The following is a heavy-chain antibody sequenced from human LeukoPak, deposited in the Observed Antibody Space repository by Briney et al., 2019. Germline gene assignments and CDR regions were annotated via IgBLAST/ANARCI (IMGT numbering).Heavy chain of an antibody. V-gene: IGHV4-39*01. CDR3: ARTDEWELGYYFDY. CDR1: GGSISSSSYY. J-gene: IGHJ4*02. CDR2: IYYSGST. Sequence: MTSETLSLTCTVSGGSISSSSYYWGWIRQPPGKGLEWIGSIYYSGSTYYNPSLKSRVTISVDTSKNQFSLKLSSVTAADTAVYYCARTDEWELGYYFDYWGQGTLVTVSS. D-gene: IGHD1-26*01.